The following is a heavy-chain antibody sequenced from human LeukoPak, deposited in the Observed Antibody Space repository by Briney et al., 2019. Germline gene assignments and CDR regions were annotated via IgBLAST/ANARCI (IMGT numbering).Heavy chain of an antibody. J-gene: IGHJ4*02. D-gene: IGHD4-17*01. CDR3: ARCYDYGDYQPAFDY. CDR2: IYYSGST. CDR1: GGSISSYY. V-gene: IGHV4-59*12. Sequence: SETLSLTCTVSGGSISSYYWSWIRQPPGKGLEWIGYIYYSGSTNYNPSLKSRVTISVDTSKNQFSLKLSFVTAADTAVYYCARCYDYGDYQPAFDYWGQGTLVTVSS.